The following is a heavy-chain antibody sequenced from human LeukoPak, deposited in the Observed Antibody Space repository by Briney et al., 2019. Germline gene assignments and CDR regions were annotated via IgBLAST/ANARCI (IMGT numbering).Heavy chain of an antibody. D-gene: IGHD2-21*02. CDR1: GFTFSSYW. V-gene: IGHV3-7*01. J-gene: IGHJ4*02. CDR3: ARSLRFCGGDCCFGY. CDR2: IKQDGSEK. Sequence: SGGSLRLSCAASGFTFSSYWMSWVRQAPGKGLEWVANIKQDGSEKYYVDSVKGRFTISRDNSKNTLYLQMNSLRAEDTAVYYCARSLRFCGGDCCFGYWGQGTLVTVSS.